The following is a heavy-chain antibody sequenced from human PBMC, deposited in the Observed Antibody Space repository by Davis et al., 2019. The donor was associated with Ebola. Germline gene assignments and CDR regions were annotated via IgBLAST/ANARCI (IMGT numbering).Heavy chain of an antibody. D-gene: IGHD2-2*01. CDR1: GFTFSSYS. V-gene: IGHV3-21*01. CDR2: ISGSSSYI. Sequence: GESLKISCAASGFTFSSYSMNWVRQAPGKGLEWVSSISGSSSYIYYADSVKGRFTISRDNAKNSLYLQMNSLRAEDTAVYYCAREDCSSTSCYPFDYWGQGTLVTVSS. CDR3: AREDCSSTSCYPFDY. J-gene: IGHJ4*02.